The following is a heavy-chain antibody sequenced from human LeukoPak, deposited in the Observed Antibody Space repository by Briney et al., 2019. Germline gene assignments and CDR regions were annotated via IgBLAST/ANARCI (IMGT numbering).Heavy chain of an antibody. Sequence: GGSLRLSCAASGFTFDDYAMHWVRQAPGKGLEWVSVIYSGGSSSYADSVKGRFTIPRDNSKNTLYLQMNSLRAEDTAVYYCASRATVTTDRFWFDPWGQGTLVTVSS. CDR1: GFTFDDYA. J-gene: IGHJ5*02. D-gene: IGHD4-11*01. CDR2: IYSGGSS. CDR3: ASRATVTTDRFWFDP. V-gene: IGHV3-53*01.